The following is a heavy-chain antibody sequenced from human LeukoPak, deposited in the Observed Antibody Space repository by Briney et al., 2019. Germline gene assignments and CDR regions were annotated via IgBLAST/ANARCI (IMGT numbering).Heavy chain of an antibody. D-gene: IGHD2-8*01. CDR2: INSDGSST. CDR1: GFTFSSYW. CDR3: AREAVSPDDYYYYGMDV. Sequence: GGSLRLSCAASGFTFSSYWMHWVRQAPGKGLVWVSRINSDGSSTSYADSVKGRFTISRDNAKNTLYLQMNSLRAEDTAVYYCAREAVSPDDYYYYGMDVWGQGTTVTVSS. J-gene: IGHJ6*02. V-gene: IGHV3-74*01.